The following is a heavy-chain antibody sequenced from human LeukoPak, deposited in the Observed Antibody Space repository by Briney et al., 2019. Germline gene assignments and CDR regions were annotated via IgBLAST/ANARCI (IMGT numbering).Heavy chain of an antibody. V-gene: IGHV4-38-2*01. CDR2: IYHSGST. J-gene: IGHJ5*02. CDR1: GYSISSGYY. D-gene: IGHD3-10*01. CDR3: ARRLPIFGGRGWFDP. Sequence: PSETLSLTCAVSGYSISSGYYWGWIRQPPGKGLEWIGSIYHSGSTYYNPSLKSRVTISVDTSKNQFSLKLSSVTAADTAVYYCARRLPIFGGRGWFDPWGQGTLVTVSS.